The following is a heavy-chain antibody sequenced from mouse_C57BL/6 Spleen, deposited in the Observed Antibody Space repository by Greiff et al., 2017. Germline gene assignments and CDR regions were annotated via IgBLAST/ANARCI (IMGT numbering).Heavy chain of an antibody. J-gene: IGHJ3*01. D-gene: IGHD2-3*01. CDR1: GYAFSSYW. CDR2: IYPGDGDT. Sequence: QVQLQQPGAELVKPGASVKISCKASGYAFSSYWMTWLKQRPGKGLEWIGQIYPGDGDTNYNGKFKGKATLTADKASSTAYMQLSSLTSEDSAVYFCAREGYDGSAWFAYWGQGTLVTVSA. V-gene: IGHV1-80*01. CDR3: AREGYDGSAWFAY.